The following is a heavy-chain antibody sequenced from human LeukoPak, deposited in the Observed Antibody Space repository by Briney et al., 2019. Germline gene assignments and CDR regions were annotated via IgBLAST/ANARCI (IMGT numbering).Heavy chain of an antibody. V-gene: IGHV3-23*01. Sequence: PGGSLRLSCAASGFTFSSYAMSWVRQAPGKGLEWVSAISDSGGGTYYADSVKGRFTISRDNSKNTLYLQMNSLRAEDTAVYYCAKATRPFTIFGVVIGDYWGQGTLVTVSS. CDR3: AKATRPFTIFGVVIGDY. J-gene: IGHJ4*02. CDR2: ISDSGGGT. D-gene: IGHD3-3*01. CDR1: GFTFSSYA.